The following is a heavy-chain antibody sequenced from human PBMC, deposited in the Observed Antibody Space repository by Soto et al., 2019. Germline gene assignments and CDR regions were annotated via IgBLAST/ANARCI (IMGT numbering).Heavy chain of an antibody. V-gene: IGHV3-30-3*01. CDR1: GFTLSNYA. D-gene: IGHD1-26*01. Sequence: QVQLVESGGGVVQPGRSLRLSCAASGFTLSNYAMQWVRQAPGKGLEWVTFISSDGSNKYYADSVKGRFTISRDNSKNALFLQMNSLRAADTAVYYCARDCVGAADRAFDYWGQGTLVTVSS. CDR2: ISSDGSNK. J-gene: IGHJ4*02. CDR3: ARDCVGAADRAFDY.